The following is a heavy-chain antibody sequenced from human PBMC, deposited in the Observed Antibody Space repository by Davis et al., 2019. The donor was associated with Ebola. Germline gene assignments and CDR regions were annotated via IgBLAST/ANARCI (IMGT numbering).Heavy chain of an antibody. CDR3: ARDQDYDILTGYIYGMDV. V-gene: IGHV1-3*01. D-gene: IGHD3-9*01. J-gene: IGHJ6*02. CDR2: INAGNGNT. Sequence: ASVKVSCKASGYTFTSYAMHWVRQAPGQRLEWMGWINAGNGNTKYSQKFQGRVTITRDTSASTAYMELSSLRSEDTAVYYCARDQDYDILTGYIYGMDVWGQGTTVTVSS. CDR1: GYTFTSYA.